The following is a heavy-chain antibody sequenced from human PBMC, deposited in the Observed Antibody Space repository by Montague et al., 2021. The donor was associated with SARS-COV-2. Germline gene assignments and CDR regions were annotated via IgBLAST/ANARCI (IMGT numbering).Heavy chain of an antibody. D-gene: IGHD6-19*01. CDR1: GGSISSYY. CDR2: IYYSGST. J-gene: IGHJ3*02. CDR3: ARGSGWMGNAFDI. Sequence: SETLSLTCTVSGGSISSYYWSWIRQPPGKGLEWIGYIYYSGSTNYNPPLKSRVTISVDTSKNQFSLKLGSVTAADTAVYYCARGSGWMGNAFDIWGQGTMVTVSS. V-gene: IGHV4-59*01.